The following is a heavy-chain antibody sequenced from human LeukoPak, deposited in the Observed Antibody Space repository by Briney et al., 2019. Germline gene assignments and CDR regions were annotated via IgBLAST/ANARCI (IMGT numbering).Heavy chain of an antibody. CDR1: GFTFSSYW. V-gene: IGHV3-7*01. CDR2: IKQDGSEK. D-gene: IGHD5-24*01. J-gene: IGHJ4*02. CDR3: ARDGEMATIIEYYFDY. Sequence: GGSLRLSCAASGFTFSSYWMSWVRQAPGKGLEWVANIKQDGSEKYYVDSVKGRFTISRDNAKNSLYLQMNSLRAEDTAVYYCARDGEMATIIEYYFDYWGRGTLVTVSS.